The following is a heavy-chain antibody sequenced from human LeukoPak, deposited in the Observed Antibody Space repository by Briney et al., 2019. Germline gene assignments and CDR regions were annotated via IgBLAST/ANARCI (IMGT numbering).Heavy chain of an antibody. CDR2: IYYSGST. CDR3: AREGLAVAQRSFDY. D-gene: IGHD6-19*01. J-gene: IGHJ4*02. CDR1: GGSISSYY. V-gene: IGHV4-59*01. Sequence: PSETLSVTCTVSGGSISSYYWSWIRQPPGKGLEWIGYIYYSGSTNYNPSLKSRVTISVDTSKNQFSLKLSSVTAADTAVYYCAREGLAVAQRSFDYWGQGTLVTVSS.